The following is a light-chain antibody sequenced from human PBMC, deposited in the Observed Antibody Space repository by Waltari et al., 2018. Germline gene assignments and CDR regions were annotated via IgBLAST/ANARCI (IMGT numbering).Light chain of an antibody. Sequence: QSALTQPPSASGSPGQSVTISCTGTSSDVGGYNYVSWYQQYPGKAPNLIVYEVSKRPSGVPDRVAGSKAGNTAALTVSGLQAEDEADYYCSSFAGSNTVKFGGGTKLAVL. CDR3: SSFAGSNTVK. CDR2: EVS. CDR1: SSDVGGYNY. J-gene: IGLJ2*01. V-gene: IGLV2-8*01.